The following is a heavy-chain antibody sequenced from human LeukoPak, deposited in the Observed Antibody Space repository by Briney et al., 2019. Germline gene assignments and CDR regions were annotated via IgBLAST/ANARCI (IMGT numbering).Heavy chain of an antibody. J-gene: IGHJ4*02. V-gene: IGHV3-30*18. D-gene: IGHD4-17*01. CDR3: AKVGDYGDYALDY. Sequence: GGSLRLSCAASGFTFSSYGMHWVRQAPGKGLEWVAVISYDGSYKYYADSVKGRFTISRDNSKNTLYLQMDSLRAEDTAVYYCAKVGDYGDYALDYWGQGTLVTVSS. CDR1: GFTFSSYG. CDR2: ISYDGSYK.